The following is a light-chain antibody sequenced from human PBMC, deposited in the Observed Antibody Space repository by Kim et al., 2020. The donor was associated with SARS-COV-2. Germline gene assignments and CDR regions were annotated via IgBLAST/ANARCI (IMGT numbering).Light chain of an antibody. CDR3: QQCYSAPRT. Sequence: DIQMTQSPSSLSASVGDRVSMTCRTSQSVGTDLHWYQQKPGKAPKLLIYGASSLQGGGPARFTGSGSGTDFTLTISSLQPEGSATYFCQQCYSAPRTFGQGTKVDIK. CDR1: QSVGTD. V-gene: IGKV1-39*01. CDR2: GAS. J-gene: IGKJ1*01.